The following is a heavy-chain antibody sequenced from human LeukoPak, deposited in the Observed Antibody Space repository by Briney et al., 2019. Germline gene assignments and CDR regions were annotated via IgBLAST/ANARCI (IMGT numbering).Heavy chain of an antibody. CDR1: GGTFINYA. V-gene: IGHV1-69*04. CDR2: IIPILGIA. J-gene: IGHJ3*02. CDR3: ARFTAAGTVFAFDI. Sequence: EASVTVSCKASGGTFINYAISWVRQAPGQGLEWMGRIIPILGIANYAQKFQGRVTITADKSTSTAYMELSSLRSEDTAVYYCARFTAAGTVFAFDIRGQGTMVTVSS. D-gene: IGHD6-13*01.